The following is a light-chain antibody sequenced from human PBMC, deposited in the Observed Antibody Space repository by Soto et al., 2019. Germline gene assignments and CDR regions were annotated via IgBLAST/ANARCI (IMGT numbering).Light chain of an antibody. CDR3: ASNTTSNTLPYV. Sequence: QSALTQPASVSGSPGQSLTISCTGSNSDVGRYNYVSWYQQYPDRAPKLIIYEVNNRPSGVSNRFSGSKSADTASLTISGLQAEDEGDYFCASNTTSNTLPYVFGTGTKVTVL. V-gene: IGLV2-14*01. CDR2: EVN. J-gene: IGLJ1*01. CDR1: NSDVGRYNY.